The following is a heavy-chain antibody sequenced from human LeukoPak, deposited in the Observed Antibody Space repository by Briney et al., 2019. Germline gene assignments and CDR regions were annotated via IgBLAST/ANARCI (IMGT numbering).Heavy chain of an antibody. V-gene: IGHV3-66*01. D-gene: IGHD3-22*01. CDR1: GFTVSSNY. J-gene: IGHJ4*02. Sequence: GGSLRLSCAASGFTVSSNYMSWVRQAPGKGLEWVSVIYSGGSTYYADSVKGRFTISRDNSKNTLYLQMNSLRAEDTAVYYCARDTEITMKPSYYFDYWGQGTLVTVSS. CDR3: ARDTEITMKPSYYFDY. CDR2: IYSGGST.